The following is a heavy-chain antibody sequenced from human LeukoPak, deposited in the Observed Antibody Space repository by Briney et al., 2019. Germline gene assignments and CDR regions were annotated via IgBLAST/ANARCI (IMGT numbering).Heavy chain of an antibody. J-gene: IGHJ4*02. CDR3: ARQGHNFFDY. CDR2: IDPSDSYT. V-gene: IGHV5-10-1*01. Sequence: GESLKISCKGSGYSFTSYWISWVRQMPGKGLEWMGRIDPSDSYTNYSPSFQGHVTVSADKSISTAYLQWSTLKASDTAMYYCARQGHNFFDYWGQGTLVTVSS. CDR1: GYSFTSYW.